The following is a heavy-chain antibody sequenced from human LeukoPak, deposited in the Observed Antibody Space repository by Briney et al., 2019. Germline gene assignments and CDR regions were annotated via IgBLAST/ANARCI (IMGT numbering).Heavy chain of an antibody. D-gene: IGHD3-16*01. J-gene: IGHJ4*02. CDR2: INHNGNVN. CDR3: ARDGFGTGSN. V-gene: IGHV3-7*03. CDR1: GFTFSSYW. Sequence: HPGGSLRLSCAASGFTFSSYWMNWARQAPGKGLEWVASINHNGNVNYYVDSVKGRFTISRDNARNSLYLQMNTLRVDDTAVYYCARDGFGTGSNWGQGTLVTVSS.